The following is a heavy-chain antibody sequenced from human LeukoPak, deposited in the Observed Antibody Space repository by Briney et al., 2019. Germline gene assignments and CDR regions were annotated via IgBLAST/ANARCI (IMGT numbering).Heavy chain of an antibody. J-gene: IGHJ4*02. CDR1: GFTFSSYS. CDR2: ISSSSSYI. V-gene: IGHV3-21*01. CDR3: ARESFGDSSSWYEVDY. D-gene: IGHD6-13*01. Sequence: GGSLRLSCAASGFTFSSYSMNWVRQAPGKGLEWVSSISSSSSYIYYADSVKGRFTISRGNAKNSLYLQMNSLRAEDTAVYYCARESFGDSSSWYEVDYWGQGTLVTVSS.